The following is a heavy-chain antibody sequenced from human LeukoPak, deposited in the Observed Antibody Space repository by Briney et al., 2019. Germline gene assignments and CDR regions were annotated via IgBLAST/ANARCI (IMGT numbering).Heavy chain of an antibody. CDR2: ISSSSSYT. Sequence: GGSLILSCAASGFTFSDYYMSWIRQAPGKGLEWVSYISSSSSYTNYADSVKGRFTISRDNAKNSLYLQMNSLRAEDTAVYYCARDRDIYGSGSYFDYWGQGTLVTVSS. CDR1: GFTFSDYY. CDR3: ARDRDIYGSGSYFDY. D-gene: IGHD3-10*01. V-gene: IGHV3-11*05. J-gene: IGHJ4*02.